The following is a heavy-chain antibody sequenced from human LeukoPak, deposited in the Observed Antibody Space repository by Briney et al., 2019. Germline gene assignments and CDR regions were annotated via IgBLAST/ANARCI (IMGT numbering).Heavy chain of an antibody. Sequence: GGSLRLSCAASGFTFSSYWMSWVRQAPGKGLEWVANIKQNGNEKYYVDSVKGRFTISRDNAKNSLHLQMNSLRAEDTAVYYCARGSSSSWYVWGQGTLVTVSS. J-gene: IGHJ4*02. CDR1: GFTFSSYW. D-gene: IGHD6-13*01. CDR2: IKQNGNEK. CDR3: ARGSSSSWYV. V-gene: IGHV3-7*03.